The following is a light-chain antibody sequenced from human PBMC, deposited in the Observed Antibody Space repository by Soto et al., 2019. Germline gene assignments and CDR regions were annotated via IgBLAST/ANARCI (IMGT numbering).Light chain of an antibody. V-gene: IGLV2-11*01. J-gene: IGLJ2*01. Sequence: QSALTQPRSVSGSPGQSVTISCTGTSSDFGAYNYVSWYQQHPGKAPKVMIFDVNKRPSGVPDRFSGSKSGNTASLTISGLQAEDEADYYCCSYAGSTDVVFGGGTKLTVL. CDR3: CSYAGSTDVV. CDR1: SSDFGAYNY. CDR2: DVN.